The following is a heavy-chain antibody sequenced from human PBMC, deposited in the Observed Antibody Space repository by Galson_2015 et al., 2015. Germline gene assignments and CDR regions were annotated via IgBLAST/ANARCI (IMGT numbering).Heavy chain of an antibody. CDR3: ARREGRRYLYYYYYGMDV. D-gene: IGHD1-1*01. V-gene: IGHV4-34*01. CDR2: INHSGST. CDR1: GGSISSYY. J-gene: IGHJ6*02. Sequence: LSLTCTVSGGSISSYYWRWIRQPPGKGLEWIGEINHSGSTNYNPSLKSRVTISVDTSKNQFSLKLSSVTAADTAVYYCARREGRRYLYYYYYGMDVWGQGTTVTVSS.